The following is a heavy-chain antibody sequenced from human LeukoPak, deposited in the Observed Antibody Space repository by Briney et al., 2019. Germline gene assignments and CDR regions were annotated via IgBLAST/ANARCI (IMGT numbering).Heavy chain of an antibody. CDR1: GFTFSSYA. Sequence: AGGSLRLSCAASGFTFSSYAMSWVRQAPGKGLEWVSAISGSGGSTYYADSVKGRFTISRDHSKNTLYLQMNSLRAEDTAVYYCATYSSLNRREFQFWGQGTLLTVSS. CDR3: ATYSSLNRREFQF. J-gene: IGHJ1*01. V-gene: IGHV3-23*01. CDR2: ISGSGGST. D-gene: IGHD3-22*01.